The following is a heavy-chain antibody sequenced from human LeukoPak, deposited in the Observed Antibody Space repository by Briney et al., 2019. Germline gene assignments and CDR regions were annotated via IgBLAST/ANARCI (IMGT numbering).Heavy chain of an antibody. V-gene: IGHV3-9*01. J-gene: IGHJ4*02. D-gene: IGHD3-22*01. CDR3: AKAPMYYYDSSATPFDY. CDR1: GFTFDDYA. Sequence: PGGSLRLSCAASGFTFDDYAMHWVRQAPWKGLEWVSGISWNSGSIGYADSVKGRFTISRDNAKNSLYLQMNSLRAEDTALYYCAKAPMYYYDSSATPFDYWGQGTLVTVSS. CDR2: ISWNSGSI.